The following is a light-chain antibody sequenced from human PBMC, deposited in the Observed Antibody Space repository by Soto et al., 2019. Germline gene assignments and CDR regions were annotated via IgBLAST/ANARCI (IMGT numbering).Light chain of an antibody. V-gene: IGKV3D-15*01. CDR3: HQYNNWPPFT. CDR1: QSVSSN. J-gene: IGKJ3*01. Sequence: EIVMTQSPATLSVSPRERATLSFRASQSVSSNLAWYQQKRGQAPRLLIYGAFTRAPGIPAMFSGSGSGTDFTLTISSLHSEDFAVYYCHQYNNWPPFTFGPGTKVDIK. CDR2: GAF.